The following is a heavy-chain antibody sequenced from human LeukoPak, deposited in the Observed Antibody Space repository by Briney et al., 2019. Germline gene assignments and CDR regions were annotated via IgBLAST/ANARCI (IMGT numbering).Heavy chain of an antibody. Sequence: PGGSLPLSCAASPLTVTNTYMTWAGHARRKGLEWVSFINFGGGTNTDTSVTVRFTISRDNSKNTLYLQMNSLRVEDTAVYYCARLYQHDSSTYRPVDYWGQGTLVSVSS. CDR3: ARLYQHDSSTYRPVDY. V-gene: IGHV3-53*01. D-gene: IGHD3-22*01. J-gene: IGHJ4*02. CDR2: INFGGGT. CDR1: PLTVTNTY.